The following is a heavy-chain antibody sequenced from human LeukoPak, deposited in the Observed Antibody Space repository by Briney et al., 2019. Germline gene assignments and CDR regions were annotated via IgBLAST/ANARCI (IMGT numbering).Heavy chain of an antibody. Sequence: EGSLRLSCAASGFTFSSYWMSWVRQAPGKGLEWVANIKQDGSEKYYVDSVKGRFTISRDNAKNSLYLQMNSLRAEDTAVYYCARSSRYAGTDYYFDYWGQGTLVTVSS. CDR2: IKQDGSEK. CDR3: ARSSRYAGTDYYFDY. CDR1: GFTFSSYW. J-gene: IGHJ4*02. D-gene: IGHD1-7*01. V-gene: IGHV3-7*01.